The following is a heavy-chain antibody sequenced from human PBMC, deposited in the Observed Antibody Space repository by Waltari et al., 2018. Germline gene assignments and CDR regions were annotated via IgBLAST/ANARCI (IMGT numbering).Heavy chain of an antibody. D-gene: IGHD3-9*01. J-gene: IGHJ3*02. CDR1: GGSFSGYY. CDR3: ARGLRYFDRTLAFDI. V-gene: IGHV4-34*01. Sequence: QVQLQQWGAGLLKPSETLSLTCAVYGGSFSGYYWSWIRQPPGKGLEWIGEINHSGSTNYNPSLKSRVTISVDTSKNQFSLKLSSVTAADTAVYYCARGLRYFDRTLAFDIWGQGTMVTVSS. CDR2: INHSGST.